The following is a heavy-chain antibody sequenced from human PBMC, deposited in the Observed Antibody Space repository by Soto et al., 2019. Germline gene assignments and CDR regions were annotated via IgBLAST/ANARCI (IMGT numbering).Heavy chain of an antibody. CDR2: ISGSGIST. Sequence: TGGSLRLSCVASGFTFRSYAMIWVRQAPGKGLEWVSGISGSGISTHYADSVKGRFTVSRDNSKNTLYLQMNSLRAEDTAVYNCAKEPVGPDWYFDLWGRGTLVTVSS. V-gene: IGHV3-23*01. J-gene: IGHJ2*01. CDR3: AKEPVGPDWYFDL. CDR1: GFTFRSYA.